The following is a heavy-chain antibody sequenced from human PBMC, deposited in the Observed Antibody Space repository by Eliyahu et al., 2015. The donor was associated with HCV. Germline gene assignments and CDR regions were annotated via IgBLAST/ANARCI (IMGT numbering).Heavy chain of an antibody. V-gene: IGHV3-23*01. D-gene: IGHD6-13*01. J-gene: IGHJ6*02. CDR1: GFTFSSYA. CDR3: AKDLFSSSWYDPGGGPVYYYYGMDV. CDR2: ISGSGGST. Sequence: EVQLLESGGGLVQPGGSLRLSCAASGFTFSSYAMSWVRQAPGKGLEWVSAISGSGGSTYYADSVKSRFTISRDNSKNTLYLQMNSLRAEDTAVYYCAKDLFSSSWYDPGGGPVYYYYGMDVWGQGTTVTVSS.